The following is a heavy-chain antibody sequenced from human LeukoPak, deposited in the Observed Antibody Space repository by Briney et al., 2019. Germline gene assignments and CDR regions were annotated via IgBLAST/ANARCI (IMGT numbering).Heavy chain of an antibody. D-gene: IGHD4-17*01. J-gene: IGHJ6*02. Sequence: PGGSLRLSCAASGFTFSNAWMNWARQAPGKGLEWVGRIKSKTDGGTPDYAAPVKGRFTISRDDSKNTLYLQMNSLTTEDTAVYYCTTASDYGNYYYGMDVWGQGTTVTVSS. CDR2: IKSKTDGGTP. CDR1: GFTFSNAW. V-gene: IGHV3-15*01. CDR3: TTASDYGNYYYGMDV.